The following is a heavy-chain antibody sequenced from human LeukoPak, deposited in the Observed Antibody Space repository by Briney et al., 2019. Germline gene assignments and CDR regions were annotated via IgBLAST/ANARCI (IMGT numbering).Heavy chain of an antibody. V-gene: IGHV4-59*01. Sequence: SETLSLTCTVSGGSISSYYWSWIRQPPGKGLEWIGYIYYSGSTNYNPSLKSRVTISVDTSKNQFSLKLSSVTAADTAVYYCARVGGLGFGELLYYFDYWGQGTLVTVSS. CDR3: ARVGGLGFGELLYYFDY. D-gene: IGHD3-10*01. CDR2: IYYSGST. J-gene: IGHJ4*02. CDR1: GGSISSYY.